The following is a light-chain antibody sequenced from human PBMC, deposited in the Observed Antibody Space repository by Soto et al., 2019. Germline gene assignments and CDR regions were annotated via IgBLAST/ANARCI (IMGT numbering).Light chain of an antibody. Sequence: QSVLTQPPSTSWTPGQRVTISCSGSSSHIGTNLVYWYQLVPGTAPKLLIYGNEERPSGVPGRFSGSKSGTSASLAISGLQSEDEADYYWAAWDGSLNGVLFGGGTKLTVL. CDR2: GNE. CDR1: SSHIGTNL. V-gene: IGLV1-44*01. J-gene: IGLJ2*01. CDR3: AAWDGSLNGVL.